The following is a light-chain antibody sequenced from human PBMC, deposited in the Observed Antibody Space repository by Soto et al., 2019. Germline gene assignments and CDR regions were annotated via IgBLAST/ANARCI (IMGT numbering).Light chain of an antibody. CDR3: QPYYRYPLS. J-gene: IGKJ4*01. Sequence: DIQMTQSPSTLSASVGDRVTVTCRASQSFSTWLAWYQQKPGKAPKLLIYDASILESGVPSRFSGSGSGTEFTLTIRILQPDDFATYYCQPYYRYPLSFGGGTTVEIK. CDR1: QSFSTW. V-gene: IGKV1-5*01. CDR2: DAS.